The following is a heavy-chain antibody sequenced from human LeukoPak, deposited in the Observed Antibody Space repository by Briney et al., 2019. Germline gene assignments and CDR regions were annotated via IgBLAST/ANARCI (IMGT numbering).Heavy chain of an antibody. V-gene: IGHV3-21*04. CDR3: ARGRYSSSPNYYYYMDV. D-gene: IGHD6-6*01. CDR1: GFTFSSYS. Sequence: GGSLRLSCAASGFTFSSYSMNWVRQAPGKGLEWVSSISSSSLYIYYADSVKGRFTISRDNAKNSLYLQMNSLRAEDTALYYCARGRYSSSPNYYYYMDVWGKGTTVTVSS. CDR2: ISSSSLYI. J-gene: IGHJ6*03.